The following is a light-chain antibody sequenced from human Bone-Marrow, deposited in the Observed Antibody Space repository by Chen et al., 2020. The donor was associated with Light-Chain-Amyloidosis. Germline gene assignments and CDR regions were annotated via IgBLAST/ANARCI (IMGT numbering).Light chain of an antibody. CDR1: ESLLYRDGDTY. CDR2: GVS. J-gene: IGKJ5*01. CDR3: MQGTHWPMT. Sequence: DVVLTQSPLSLPVIPGQPASISCRSSESLLYRDGDTYLSWFHQRPGQSPRRLIYGVSKRDSGVPDRCSGSGSGALFTLKISRVQADDVGVYYCMQGTHWPMTFGPGTRLEIK. V-gene: IGKV2-30*01.